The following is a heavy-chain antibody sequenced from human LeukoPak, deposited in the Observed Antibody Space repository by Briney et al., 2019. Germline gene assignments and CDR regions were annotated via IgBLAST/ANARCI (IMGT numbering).Heavy chain of an antibody. D-gene: IGHD7-27*01. CDR2: ISLDGNNE. CDR1: GFTFRNYY. CDR3: VRDKLTGASRLDY. V-gene: IGHV3-30-3*01. J-gene: IGHJ4*02. Sequence: GGSLRLSCAASGFTFRNYYMHWVRQAPGKGLEWVAVISLDGNNEYYADSVKGRFTISRDNAKNSLYLQMNSLRAEDTAVYYCVRDKLTGASRLDYWGQGTLLTVSS.